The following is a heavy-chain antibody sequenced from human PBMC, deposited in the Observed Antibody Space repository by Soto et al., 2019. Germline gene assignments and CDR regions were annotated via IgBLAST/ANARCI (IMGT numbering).Heavy chain of an antibody. Sequence: SETLSLTCTVSGASINSGGYYWSWIHQLPGKGLEWVGYIYFSVSTYYNPSLESRVTISLDTSQNQFSLKLSSVTAADTAVYYCASGNEWEVLLAYWGPGTLVTVS. CDR3: ASGNEWEVLLAY. CDR2: IYFSVST. D-gene: IGHD1-1*01. V-gene: IGHV4-31*03. CDR1: GASINSGGYY. J-gene: IGHJ4*02.